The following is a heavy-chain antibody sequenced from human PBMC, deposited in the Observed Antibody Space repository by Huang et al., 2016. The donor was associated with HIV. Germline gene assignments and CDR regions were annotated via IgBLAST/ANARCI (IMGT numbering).Heavy chain of an antibody. CDR1: GGSISGHY. D-gene: IGHD6-13*01. CDR2: INDNGYT. V-gene: IGHV4-34*01. J-gene: IGHJ2*01. Sequence: QVQLQQWGAGLLKPSETLSLTCAVYGGSISGHYWSWIRQPPGKGLEWIAEINDNGYTNYNPSLKSRVTISVHTYRNQCSLKLNSVTAADAAVYYCARASWYEPRSWYFGLWGRGTLVTVSS. CDR3: ARASWYEPRSWYFGL.